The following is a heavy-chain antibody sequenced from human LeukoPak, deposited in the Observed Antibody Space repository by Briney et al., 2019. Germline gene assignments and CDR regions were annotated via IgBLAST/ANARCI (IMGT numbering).Heavy chain of an antibody. Sequence: SQTLSLTCTVSGGSISSGDYYWSWIRQPPGKGLEWIGYIYYSGSTFYNPSLKSRVTISVDTSKNQLSLKLNSVTAADTAIYYCARAPIVVVTASAFDIWGQGTMVTVSS. J-gene: IGHJ3*02. V-gene: IGHV4-30-4*01. CDR2: IYYSGST. CDR3: ARAPIVVVTASAFDI. CDR1: GGSISSGDYY. D-gene: IGHD2-21*02.